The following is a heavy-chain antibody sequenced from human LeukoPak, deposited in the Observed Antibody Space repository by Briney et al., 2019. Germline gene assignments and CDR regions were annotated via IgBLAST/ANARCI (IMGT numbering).Heavy chain of an antibody. V-gene: IGHV1-8*03. CDR2: MNPNSGNT. Sequence: ASVKVSCKASGYTFTSYDINWVRQATGQGLEWMGWMNPNSGNTGYAQKFQGRVTITRNTSISTAYMELSSLRSEDTAVYYCARDFGDYGDYRDYWGQGTLVTVSS. D-gene: IGHD4-17*01. CDR3: ARDFGDYGDYRDY. J-gene: IGHJ4*02. CDR1: GYTFTSYD.